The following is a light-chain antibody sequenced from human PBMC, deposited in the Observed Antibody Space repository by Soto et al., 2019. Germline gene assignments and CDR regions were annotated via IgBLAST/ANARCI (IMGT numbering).Light chain of an antibody. CDR1: SSDVGGYNY. V-gene: IGLV2-14*01. CDR3: SSYTSSSTKV. J-gene: IGLJ1*01. CDR2: DVS. Sequence: QSALTQPASVSGSPGQSITLSCPGTSSDVGGYNYVSWYQQHPGKAPKLMIYDVSNRPSGVSNRFSGSKSGNTASLTISGLQAEDEADYYCSSYTSSSTKVFGTGTKLTVL.